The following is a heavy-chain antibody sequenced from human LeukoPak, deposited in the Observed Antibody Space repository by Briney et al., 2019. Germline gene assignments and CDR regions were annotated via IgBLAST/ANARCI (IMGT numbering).Heavy chain of an antibody. J-gene: IGHJ4*02. V-gene: IGHV1-69*05. Sequence: SVKVSCKASGGTFSSYAIGWVRQAPGQGLEWMGGIIPIFGTANYAQKFQGRVTITTDESTSTAYMELSSLRSEDTAVYYCARSWATTVSQFDYWGQGTLVTVSS. CDR3: ARSWATTVSQFDY. CDR2: IIPIFGTA. D-gene: IGHD1-26*01. CDR1: GGTFSSYA.